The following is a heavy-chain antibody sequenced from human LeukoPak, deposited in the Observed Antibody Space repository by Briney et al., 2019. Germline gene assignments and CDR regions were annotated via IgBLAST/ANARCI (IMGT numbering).Heavy chain of an antibody. Sequence: SGTLSLTCTVSGGSISSSSYYWGWIRQPPGKGLEWIGSIYYSGSTYYNPSLKSRVTISVDTSKNQFSLKLSSVIAADTAVYYCARDRRDGFIPWGQGTLVTVSS. V-gene: IGHV4-39*07. CDR3: ARDRRDGFIP. J-gene: IGHJ4*02. CDR1: GGSISSSSYY. D-gene: IGHD5-24*01. CDR2: IYYSGST.